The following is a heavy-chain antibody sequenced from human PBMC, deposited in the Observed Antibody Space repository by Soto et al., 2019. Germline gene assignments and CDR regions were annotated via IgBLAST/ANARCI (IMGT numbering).Heavy chain of an antibody. CDR3: AREGDDYGDYKRAFDI. CDR2: ISTTSSYI. V-gene: IGHV3-21*01. D-gene: IGHD4-17*01. J-gene: IGHJ3*02. Sequence: EVQLVESGGGLVKPGGSLRLSCEASGFTFRSYSMNWVRQAPGKGLEWVSSISTTSSYIYYGYSVKGRFTISRDNAKNSLFLQMNSLRAEDTAIYYWAREGDDYGDYKRAFDIWGQGTTVTVSS. CDR1: GFTFRSYS.